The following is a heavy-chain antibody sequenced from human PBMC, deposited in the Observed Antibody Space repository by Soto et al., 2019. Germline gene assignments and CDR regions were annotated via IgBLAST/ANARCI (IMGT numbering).Heavy chain of an antibody. CDR1: GYTFTSYG. J-gene: IGHJ5*02. CDR2: ISAYNGNT. CDR3: ARDVGTGSYPKYNWFDP. Sequence: GASVKVSCKASGYTFTSYGISWVRQAPGQGLEWMGWISAYNGNTNYAQKLQGRVTMTTDTSTSTAYMELRSLRSDDTAVYYCARDVGTGSYPKYNWFDPWGQGTLVTVSS. V-gene: IGHV1-18*01. D-gene: IGHD3-16*02.